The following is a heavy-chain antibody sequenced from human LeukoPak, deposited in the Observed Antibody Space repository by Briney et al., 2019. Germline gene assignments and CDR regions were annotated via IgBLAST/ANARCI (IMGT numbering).Heavy chain of an antibody. V-gene: IGHV4-31*03. CDR1: GGSISSGGYY. CDR2: IYYSGST. Sequence: PSETLSLTCTVSGGSISSGGYYWSWIRQHPGKGLEWIGYIYYSGSTYYNPSLKSRVTISVDTSKNQFSLKLSSVTAADTAVYYCAGGQEDTAMVTFDYWGQGTLVTVSS. CDR3: AGGQEDTAMVTFDY. J-gene: IGHJ4*02. D-gene: IGHD5-18*01.